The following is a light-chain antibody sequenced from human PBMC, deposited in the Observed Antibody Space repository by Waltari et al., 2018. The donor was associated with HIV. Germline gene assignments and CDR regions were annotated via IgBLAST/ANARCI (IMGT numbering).Light chain of an antibody. Sequence: EIMMTQSPATLSVSPGARATLSCRASQSFSTNLAWYQQKPGQAPRLLIYGASTRATGMPARFSGSGSGTDFTLTISSLQSEDSVTYYCQQYNNWPLAFGGGTKVEIK. V-gene: IGKV3-15*01. J-gene: IGKJ4*01. CDR1: QSFSTN. CDR3: QQYNNWPLA. CDR2: GAS.